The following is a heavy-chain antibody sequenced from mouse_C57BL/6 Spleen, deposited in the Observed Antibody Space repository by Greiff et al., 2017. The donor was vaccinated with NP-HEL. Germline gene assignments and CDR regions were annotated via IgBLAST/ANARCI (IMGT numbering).Heavy chain of an antibody. CDR3: ARSGDGYSFAY. J-gene: IGHJ3*01. CDR2: IYPRSGNT. CDR1: GYTFTSYG. Sequence: VQLQQSGAELARPGASVKLSCKASGYTFTSYGISWVKQRTGQGLEWIGEIYPRSGNTYYNEKFKGKATLTADKSSSTAYMERRSLTSEDSAVYFCARSGDGYSFAYWGQGTLVTVSA. D-gene: IGHD2-3*01. V-gene: IGHV1-81*01.